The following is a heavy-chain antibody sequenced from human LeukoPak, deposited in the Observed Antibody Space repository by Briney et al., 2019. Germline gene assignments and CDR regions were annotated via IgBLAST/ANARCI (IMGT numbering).Heavy chain of an antibody. CDR2: ITRDGSST. D-gene: IGHD3-16*01. CDR1: GFTFSSSW. V-gene: IGHV3-74*01. J-gene: IGHJ6*04. Sequence: PGGSLRLSCAASGFTFSSSWMHWVRQAPGKGLVWVSRITRDGSSTTYADSVKGRFTTSRENAKNTLYLQMDSLRDDDTAVYYCARDPGYESWSPFWGGMDVWGNGTTVIVSS. CDR3: ARDPGYESWSPFWGGMDV.